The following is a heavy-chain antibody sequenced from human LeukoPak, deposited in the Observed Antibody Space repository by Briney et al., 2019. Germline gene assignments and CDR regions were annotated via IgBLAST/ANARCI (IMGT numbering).Heavy chain of an antibody. D-gene: IGHD6-13*01. J-gene: IGHJ4*02. V-gene: IGHV3-7*03. CDR1: GFPFSSYS. CDR2: IKPDGTTK. CDR3: ARSTPYGTTWYGRSDY. Sequence: GGSLRLSCAASGFPFSSYSMTWVRQAPGKGLEWVANIKPDGTTKFYVDSVKGRFTISRDNALNSLYLQMNSLRAENTAIYYCARSTPYGTTWYGRSDYWGQGTLVTVSS.